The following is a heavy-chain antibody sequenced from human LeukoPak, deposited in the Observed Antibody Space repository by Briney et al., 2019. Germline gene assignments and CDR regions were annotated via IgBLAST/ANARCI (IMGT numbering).Heavy chain of an antibody. J-gene: IGHJ4*02. CDR3: ARDERDGYNLFDY. Sequence: SVKVSCKASGGTFISYAISWVRQAPGQGLEWMGGIIPIFGTANYAQKFQGRVTITADESTSTAYMELSSLRSEDTAVYYCARDERDGYNLFDYWGQGTLVTVSS. CDR1: GGTFISYA. CDR2: IIPIFGTA. D-gene: IGHD5-24*01. V-gene: IGHV1-69*13.